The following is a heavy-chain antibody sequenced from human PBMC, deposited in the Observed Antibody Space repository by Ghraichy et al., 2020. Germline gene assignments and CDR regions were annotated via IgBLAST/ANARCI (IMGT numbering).Heavy chain of an antibody. CDR3: ARDQEGIAAAVGDYFDY. CDR2: IKQDGSEK. V-gene: IGHV3-7*03. D-gene: IGHD6-13*01. CDR1: GFTFSSYW. J-gene: IGHJ4*02. Sequence: GGSLRLSCAASGFTFSSYWMSWVRQAPGKGLEWVANIKQDGSEKYYVDSVKGRFTISRDNAKNSLYLQMNSLRAEDTAVYYCARDQEGIAAAVGDYFDYWGQGTLVTVSS.